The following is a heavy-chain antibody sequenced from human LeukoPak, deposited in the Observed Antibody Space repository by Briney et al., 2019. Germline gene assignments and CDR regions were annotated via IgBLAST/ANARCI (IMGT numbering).Heavy chain of an antibody. CDR3: ARDSDSSGWSWVY. CDR2: INAGNGNT. V-gene: IGHV1-3*01. J-gene: IGHJ4*02. Sequence: ASVKVSCKASGYRFTTDMYTIHWLRQAHGHRLEWMGWINAGNGNTKYSQKFQGRVTITGDTSARTVYMEVSSLVSEDTAVYYCARDSDSSGWSWVYWGQGTLVTVSS. D-gene: IGHD6-19*01. CDR1: GYRFTTDMYT.